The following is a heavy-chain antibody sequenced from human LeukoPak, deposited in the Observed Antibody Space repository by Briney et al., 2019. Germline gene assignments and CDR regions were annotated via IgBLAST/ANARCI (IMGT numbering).Heavy chain of an antibody. CDR1: GGSISSYY. J-gene: IGHJ6*03. V-gene: IGHV4-59*01. Sequence: PSETLSLTCTVSGGSISSYYWSWIRQPPGKGLEWIGYIYYSGSTNYNPSLKSRVTISVDTSKNQFSLKLSSVTAADTAVYYCARERGSGSGSSTYYYYMDVWGKGTTVTVSS. CDR3: ARERGSGSGSSTYYYYMDV. CDR2: IYYSGST. D-gene: IGHD1-26*01.